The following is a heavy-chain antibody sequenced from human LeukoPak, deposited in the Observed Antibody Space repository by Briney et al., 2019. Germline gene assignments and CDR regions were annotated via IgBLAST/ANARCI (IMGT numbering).Heavy chain of an antibody. CDR3: AKDDSSSYYEY. V-gene: IGHV3-7*01. CDR2: ISRDGGDK. D-gene: IGHD4-11*01. CDR1: GFSFSSYW. J-gene: IGHJ4*02. Sequence: GGSLRLSCAASGFSFSSYWMTWVRQAPGKGLEWVASISRDGGDKQYAESIKGRLTISRDNVKNSLYLEINSLRADDTAIYYCAKDDSSSYYEYWGQGTLVTVSA.